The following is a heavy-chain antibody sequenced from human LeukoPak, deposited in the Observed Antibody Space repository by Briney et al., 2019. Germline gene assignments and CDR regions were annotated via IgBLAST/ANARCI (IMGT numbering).Heavy chain of an antibody. D-gene: IGHD4-17*01. Sequence: PGGSLRLSCAASGFTFSSYWMHWVRQAPGKGLVWVSRINGDGSSTSYADSVKGRFTISRDNAKNTLYLQMNSLRAEDTAVYYCARASYGDYSEYWGQGTLVTVSS. CDR1: GFTFSSYW. CDR3: ARASYGDYSEY. CDR2: INGDGSST. J-gene: IGHJ4*02. V-gene: IGHV3-74*01.